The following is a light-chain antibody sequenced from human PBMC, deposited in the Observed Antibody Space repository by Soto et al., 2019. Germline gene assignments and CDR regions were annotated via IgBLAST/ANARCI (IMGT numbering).Light chain of an antibody. CDR1: DSNIGSNS. CDR2: SND. V-gene: IGLV1-44*01. Sequence: QSVLTQPPSASGTPGPRVTLSCSGSDSNIGSNSVNWYQHLPGMAPKLLTHSNDHRPSGVADRFSGSKSGTSASLAISGLQSEDEADEYCAAWDDILNGWVFGGGTKLTVL. CDR3: AAWDDILNGWV. J-gene: IGLJ3*02.